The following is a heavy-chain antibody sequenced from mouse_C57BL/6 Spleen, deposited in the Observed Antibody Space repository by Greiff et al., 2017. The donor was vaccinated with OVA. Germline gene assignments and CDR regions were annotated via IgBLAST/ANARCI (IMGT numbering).Heavy chain of an antibody. D-gene: IGHD1-1*01. CDR3: ALSTTGPDYAMDY. V-gene: IGHV1-50*01. CDR2: IDPSDSYT. Sequence: QVQLQQPGAELVKPGASVKLSCKASGYTFTSYWMQWVKQRPGQGLEWIGEIDPSDSYTNYNQKFKGKATLTVDTSSSTAYMPLSSLTSEDSAVYYCALSTTGPDYAMDYWGQGTSVTVSS. J-gene: IGHJ4*01. CDR1: GYTFTSYW.